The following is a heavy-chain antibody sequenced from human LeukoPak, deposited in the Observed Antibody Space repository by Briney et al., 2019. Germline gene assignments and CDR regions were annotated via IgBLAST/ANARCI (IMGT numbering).Heavy chain of an antibody. CDR2: ISGSGGST. CDR1: GFTVSSNC. Sequence: GGSLRLSCAASGFTVSSNCMSWVRQAPGKGLEWVSAISGSGGSTYYADSVKGRFTISGDNSKNTLYLQMNSLRAEDTAVYYCAKDGVYDILTGQYGMDVWGQGTTVTVSS. CDR3: AKDGVYDILTGQYGMDV. V-gene: IGHV3-23*01. J-gene: IGHJ6*02. D-gene: IGHD3-9*01.